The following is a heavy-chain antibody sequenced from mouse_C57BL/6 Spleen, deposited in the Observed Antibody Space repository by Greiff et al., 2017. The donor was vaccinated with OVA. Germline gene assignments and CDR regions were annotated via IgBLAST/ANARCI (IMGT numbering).Heavy chain of an antibody. J-gene: IGHJ3*01. V-gene: IGHV1-64*01. Sequence: QVQLKQPGAELVKPGASVKLSCKASGYTFTSYWMHWVKQRPGQGLAWIGMIHPNSGSTNYNEKFKSKATLTVDKSSSTAYMQLSSLTSEDSAVYYCARSDYSNQFAYWGQGTLVTVSA. CDR2: IHPNSGST. CDR1: GYTFTSYW. CDR3: ARSDYSNQFAY. D-gene: IGHD2-5*01.